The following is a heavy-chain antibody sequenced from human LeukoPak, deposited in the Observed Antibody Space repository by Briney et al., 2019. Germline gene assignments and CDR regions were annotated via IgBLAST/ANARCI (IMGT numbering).Heavy chain of an antibody. CDR1: GYTFTSYG. CDR2: ISAYNGNT. V-gene: IGHV1-18*01. CDR3: ARGRSGGFWSGYYRVEENNWFDP. D-gene: IGHD3-3*01. J-gene: IGHJ5*02. Sequence: GASVKVSCKASGYTFTSYGISWVRQAPGQGLEWMGWISAYNGNTNYAQKLQGRVTMTTDTSTSTAYMELRSLRSDDTAVYYCARGRSGGFWSGYYRVEENNWFDPWGQGTLVTVSS.